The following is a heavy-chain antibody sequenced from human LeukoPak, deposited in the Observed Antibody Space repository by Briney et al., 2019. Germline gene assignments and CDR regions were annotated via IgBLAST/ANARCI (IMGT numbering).Heavy chain of an antibody. CDR2: ISSSSSTI. CDR3: ARDQVDP. J-gene: IGHJ5*02. CDR1: IFTFSSYS. Sequence: GWTLRLSCASSIFTFSSYSMNWVRQAPGRGRECGSDISSSSSTIYYADSVRGGFTISRYNARNSLYLQMNRLRARDTPVYYCARDQVDPWGERTLLTVP. V-gene: IGHV3-48*01.